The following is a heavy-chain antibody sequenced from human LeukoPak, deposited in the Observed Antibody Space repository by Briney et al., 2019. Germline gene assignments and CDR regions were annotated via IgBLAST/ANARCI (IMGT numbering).Heavy chain of an antibody. Sequence: PGRSLRLSCAASGFTFSSYGMHWVRQAPGKGLEWVAVISYDGGNKYYADSVKGRFTISRDNSKNTLYLQMNSLRAEDTAVYFCARGSMIRGPPGGYWGRGTLVAVSS. CDR3: ARGSMIRGPPGGY. J-gene: IGHJ4*02. CDR1: GFTFSSYG. V-gene: IGHV3-30*03. D-gene: IGHD3-10*01. CDR2: ISYDGGNK.